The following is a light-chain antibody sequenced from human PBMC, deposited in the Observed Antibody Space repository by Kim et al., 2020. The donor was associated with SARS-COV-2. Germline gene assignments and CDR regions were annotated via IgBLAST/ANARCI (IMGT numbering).Light chain of an antibody. J-gene: IGLJ2*01. CDR1: HIGSKR. CDR3: QLWDRSSHHVI. CDR2: SDS. V-gene: IGLV3-21*04. Sequence: APGKTARSTWAGFHIGSKRVHWYQQKPGQAPVLVISSDSDRPSGIPERFSGSNSGNTAALTINRVEAGDEAAYYCQLWDRSSHHVIFGGGTQLTVL.